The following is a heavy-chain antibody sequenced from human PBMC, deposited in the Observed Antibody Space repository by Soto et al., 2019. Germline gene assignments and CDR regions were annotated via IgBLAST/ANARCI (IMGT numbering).Heavy chain of an antibody. CDR2: IYYSGST. CDR3: ARFYGDYDLY. D-gene: IGHD4-17*01. Sequence: PSETLSLPCPVSGGSISSYYWSWNRQPPGKGLEWIGYIYYSGSTNYNPSLKSRVTISVDTSKNQFSLKLSSVTAADTAGYYCARFYGDYDLYWGQGTRVTVAS. V-gene: IGHV4-59*01. J-gene: IGHJ4*02. CDR1: GGSISSYY.